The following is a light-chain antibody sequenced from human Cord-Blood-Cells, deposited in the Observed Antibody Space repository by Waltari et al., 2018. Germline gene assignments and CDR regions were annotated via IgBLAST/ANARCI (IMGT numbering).Light chain of an antibody. CDR1: QGISSY. Sequence: IQLTHSQSSLSASLGDRVTITCRASQGISSYLAWYQQKPGKAPKLLIYAASTLQSGVPSRFSGSGSGTDFTLTISSLQPEDFATYYCQQLNSYHMYTFGQGTKLEIK. V-gene: IGKV1-9*01. CDR3: QQLNSYHMYT. CDR2: AAS. J-gene: IGKJ2*01.